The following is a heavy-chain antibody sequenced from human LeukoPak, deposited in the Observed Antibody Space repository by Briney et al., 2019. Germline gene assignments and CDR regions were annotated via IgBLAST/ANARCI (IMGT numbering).Heavy chain of an antibody. CDR3: ARVPRPYDILTRGTDAFDI. J-gene: IGHJ3*02. CDR2: INPSGGST. Sequence: EASVKVSCKALGYTFTDHYFHWLRQAPGQGLEWMGIINPSGGSTSYAQKFQGRVTMTRDTSTSTVYMELSSLRSEDTAVYYCARVPRPYDILTRGTDAFDIWGQGTMVTVSS. V-gene: IGHV1-46*01. CDR1: GYTFTDHY. D-gene: IGHD3-9*01.